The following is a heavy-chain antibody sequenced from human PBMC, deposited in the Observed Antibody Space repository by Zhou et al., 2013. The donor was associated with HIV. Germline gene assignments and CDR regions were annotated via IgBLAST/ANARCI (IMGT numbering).Heavy chain of an antibody. CDR2: PPHSIMHR. D-gene: IGHD3-10*01. CDR1: GGFFSTSA. CDR3: AKVNHVYGAVLSFDH. V-gene: IGHV1-69*05. Sequence: QVRLVQSGTEVKKPGSSVKVSCTASGGFFSTSAINWVRQAPGQRLEWMGRAPPHSIMHRTTPTTLQNRVAITTDESATTAYLELTGLTSADTAVYYCAKVNHVYGAVLSFDHWGQGTLIIVSS. J-gene: IGHJ4*02.